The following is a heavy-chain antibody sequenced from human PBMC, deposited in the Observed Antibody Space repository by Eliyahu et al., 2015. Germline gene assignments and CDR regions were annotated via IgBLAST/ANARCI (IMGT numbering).Heavy chain of an antibody. J-gene: IGHJ4*02. V-gene: IGHV4-31*03. CDR3: ARVHRADYYFDY. CDR1: GGSXSSGGYY. Sequence: QVQLQESGPGLVKPSQTLSLTCXVXGGSXSSGGYYXSWIRPHPGKGLEWIGYIYYSGSTYYNPSLKSRVTISVDTSKNQFSLKLSSVTAADTAVYYCARVHRADYYFDYWGQGTLVTVSS. CDR2: IYYSGST. D-gene: IGHD1-14*01.